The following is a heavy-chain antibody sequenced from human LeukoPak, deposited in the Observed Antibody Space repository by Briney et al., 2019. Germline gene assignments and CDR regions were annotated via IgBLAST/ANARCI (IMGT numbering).Heavy chain of an antibody. CDR1: GYSISSGYY. Sequence: PSETLSLTCTVSGYSISSGYYWGWIRQPPGKGLEWIESIYHSGSTYYNPSLKSRVTISVDTSKNQFSLKLSSVTAADTAVYYCAREVYCGGDCYSSIDYWGQGTLVTVSS. J-gene: IGHJ4*02. CDR3: AREVYCGGDCYSSIDY. V-gene: IGHV4-38-2*02. CDR2: IYHSGST. D-gene: IGHD2-21*01.